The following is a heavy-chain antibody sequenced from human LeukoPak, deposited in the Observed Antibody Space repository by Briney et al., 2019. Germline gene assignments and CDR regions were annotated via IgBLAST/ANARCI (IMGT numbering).Heavy chain of an antibody. CDR2: INPNSGGT. J-gene: IGHJ4*02. V-gene: IGHV1-2*06. D-gene: IGHD4-11*01. Sequence: GASVKVSCKASGYTFSNYGISWVRQAPGQGLEWMGRINPNSGGTSSAEKFQGRVTMTRDTSITTAYMELSRLTSDDTAVYYCARDHFAGTYSNHYWGQGTLVTVSS. CDR3: ARDHFAGTYSNHY. CDR1: GYTFSNYG.